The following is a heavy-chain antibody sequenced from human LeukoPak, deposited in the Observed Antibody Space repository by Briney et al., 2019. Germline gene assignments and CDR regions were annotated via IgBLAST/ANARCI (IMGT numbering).Heavy chain of an antibody. CDR1: GFTFDDYA. Sequence: GRSLRLSCAASGFTFDDYAMHWVRQAPGKGLEWVSGISWNSGSIGYADSVKGRFTISRDNAKNSLYLQMNSLRAEDTAVYYCARDIDNWGAFDYWGQGTLVTVSS. CDR2: ISWNSGSI. D-gene: IGHD1-1*01. CDR3: ARDIDNWGAFDY. V-gene: IGHV3-9*01. J-gene: IGHJ4*02.